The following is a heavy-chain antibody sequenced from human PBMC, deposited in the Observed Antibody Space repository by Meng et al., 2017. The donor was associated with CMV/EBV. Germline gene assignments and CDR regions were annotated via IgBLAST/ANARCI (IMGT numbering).Heavy chain of an antibody. J-gene: IGHJ2*01. V-gene: IGHV4-34*01. CDR2: INHSGST. CDR1: GGSFSGYY. CDR3: ARLDDWYFDL. D-gene: IGHD1-1*01. Sequence: GSLRLSCAVYGGSFSGYYWSWIRQPPGKGLEWIGEINHSGSTNYNPSLKSRVTISVDTSKNQFSLKLSSVTAADTAVYYCARLDDWYFDLWGRGTLVTAPQ.